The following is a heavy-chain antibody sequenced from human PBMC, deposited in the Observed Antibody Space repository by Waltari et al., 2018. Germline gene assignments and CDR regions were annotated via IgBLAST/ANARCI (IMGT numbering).Heavy chain of an antibody. CDR2: ISGSGGTT. D-gene: IGHD1-26*01. CDR1: GFTFSNYG. CDR3: AKSTGSYYEVFDY. Sequence: EVRLVESGGGLVQPGGSLTVSCAASGFTFSNYGMSWVRQAPGKGLECVSTISGSGGTTFYADSVKGRFTMSKDNSKNTLFLQMNSLRFDDTAEYYCAKSTGSYYEVFDYWGRGTLVTVSS. J-gene: IGHJ4*02. V-gene: IGHV3-23*04.